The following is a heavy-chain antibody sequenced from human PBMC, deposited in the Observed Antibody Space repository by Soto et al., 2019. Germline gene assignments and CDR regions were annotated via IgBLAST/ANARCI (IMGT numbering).Heavy chain of an antibody. D-gene: IGHD1-7*01. Sequence: PSETLSLTCTVPGGSISSYYWSWIRQPPGKGLEWIGYIYYSGSTNYNPSLKSRVTISVDTSKNQFSLKLSSVTAADTAVYYCARVIYNWNYRWSHFDYWGQGTLVTVSS. CDR1: GGSISSYY. J-gene: IGHJ4*02. CDR3: ARVIYNWNYRWSHFDY. V-gene: IGHV4-59*01. CDR2: IYYSGST.